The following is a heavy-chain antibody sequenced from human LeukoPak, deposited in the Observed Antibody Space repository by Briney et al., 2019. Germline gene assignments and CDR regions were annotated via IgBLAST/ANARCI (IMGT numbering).Heavy chain of an antibody. Sequence: SETLSLTCTVSGGSINSSNYYWGWIRQPPGKGLEWIGSIYYSGSTFYNPSLKSRFTISVDTSKNQLSLKLSSVTAADTAVYYCARCHALWFGENWFDPWGQGTLVTVSS. D-gene: IGHD3-10*01. CDR1: GGSINSSNYY. CDR2: IYYSGST. V-gene: IGHV4-39*01. J-gene: IGHJ5*02. CDR3: ARCHALWFGENWFDP.